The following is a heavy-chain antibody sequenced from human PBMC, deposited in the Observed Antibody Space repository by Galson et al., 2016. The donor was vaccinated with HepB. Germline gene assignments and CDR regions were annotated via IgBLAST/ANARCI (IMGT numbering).Heavy chain of an antibody. Sequence: SLRLSCADSGFTFSTYGMHWVRQAPGEGPEWVAAISFEGNKQHYADSVKGRFTVSRDNSKNTLYLQMNNLTPDDTAIYYCARGGGTSSYYYWGMDVWGQGTTVTVSS. CDR2: ISFEGNKQ. D-gene: IGHD1-14*01. J-gene: IGHJ6*02. CDR1: GFTFSTYG. CDR3: ARGGGTSSYYYWGMDV. V-gene: IGHV3-30*03.